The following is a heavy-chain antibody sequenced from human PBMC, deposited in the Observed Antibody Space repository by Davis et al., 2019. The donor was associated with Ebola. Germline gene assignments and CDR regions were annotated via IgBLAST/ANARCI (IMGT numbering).Heavy chain of an antibody. J-gene: IGHJ6*02. Sequence: SETLSLTCAVSGGSISSSNWWSCVRQPPGKGQEWMGEIYQSRSTNYNPFLKSRVTISVGKSKNQFFLKLSSVTAADTAVYYCARESFSSGSYYAGYYYYGMDVWGQGTTVTVSS. D-gene: IGHD3-10*01. CDR1: GGSISSSNW. CDR3: ARESFSSGSYYAGYYYYGMDV. CDR2: IYQSRST. V-gene: IGHV4-4*02.